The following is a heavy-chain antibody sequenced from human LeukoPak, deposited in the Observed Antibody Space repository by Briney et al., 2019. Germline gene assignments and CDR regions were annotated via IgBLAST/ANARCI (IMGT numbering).Heavy chain of an antibody. V-gene: IGHV3-21*01. CDR3: ARALRKIVVATNAFDI. CDR2: ISSSSSYI. CDR1: GFTFSSYS. J-gene: IGHJ3*02. D-gene: IGHD3-22*01. Sequence: GGSLRLSCAASGFTFSSYSMNWVRQAPGKGLEWVSSISSSSSYIYYADSVKGRFTISRDNAKNSLYLQMNSLRAEDTAVYYCARALRKIVVATNAFDIWGQGTMVTVSS.